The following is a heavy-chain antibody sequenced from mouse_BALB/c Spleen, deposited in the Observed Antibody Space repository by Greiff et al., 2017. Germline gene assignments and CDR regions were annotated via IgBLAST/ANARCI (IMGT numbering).Heavy chain of an antibody. Sequence: EVQLQESGPGLVKPSQSLSLTCSVTGYSITSGYYWNWIRQFPGNKLEWMGYISYDGSNNYNPSLKNRISITRDTSKNQFFLKLNSVTTEDTATYYCAREITGYWGQGTTLTVSS. CDR3: AREITGY. V-gene: IGHV3-6*02. CDR1: GYSITSGYY. D-gene: IGHD2-4*01. CDR2: ISYDGSN. J-gene: IGHJ2*01.